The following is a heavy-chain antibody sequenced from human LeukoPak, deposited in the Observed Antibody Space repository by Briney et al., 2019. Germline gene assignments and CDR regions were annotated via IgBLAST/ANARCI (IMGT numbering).Heavy chain of an antibody. J-gene: IGHJ6*02. CDR3: ARPITGPAGMDV. Sequence: QSGGSLRLSCAASGFTFSSYEMNWVRQAPGKGLGWVSYISSSGSTIYYADSVKGRFTISRDNAKNSLYLQMNSLRAEDTAVYSCARPITGPAGMDVWGQGTTVTVSS. D-gene: IGHD1-20*01. CDR2: ISSSGSTI. V-gene: IGHV3-48*03. CDR1: GFTFSSYE.